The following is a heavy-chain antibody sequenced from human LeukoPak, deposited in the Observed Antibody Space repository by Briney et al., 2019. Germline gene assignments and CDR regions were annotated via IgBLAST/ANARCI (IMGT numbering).Heavy chain of an antibody. CDR3: AREGSRVLTAIPGS. CDR2: INGYGDTT. D-gene: IGHD2-21*02. CDR1: GFTFSIYT. Sequence: GGSLRLSCAASGFTFSIYTMTWVRQAPGKGLEWVSTINGYGDTTFYADSVKGRCTISRENSKSTLFLQVNSLRAEDTAVYYCAREGSRVLTAIPGSWGQGTLVTVSS. V-gene: IGHV3-23*01. J-gene: IGHJ5*02.